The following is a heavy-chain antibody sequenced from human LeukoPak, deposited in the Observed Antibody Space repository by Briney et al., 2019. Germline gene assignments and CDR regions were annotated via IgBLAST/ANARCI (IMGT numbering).Heavy chain of an antibody. D-gene: IGHD3-3*01. CDR1: GYTFTSYG. CDR3: ARSASFRYYDFWSGYYEPYYFDY. J-gene: IGHJ4*02. CDR2: ISAYNGNT. V-gene: IGHV1-18*01. Sequence: GASVKVSCKASGYTFTSYGISWVRQAPGQGLGWMGWISAYNGNTNYAQKLQGRVTMTTDTSTSTAYMELRSLRSDDTAVYYCARSASFRYYDFWSGYYEPYYFDYWGQGTLATVSS.